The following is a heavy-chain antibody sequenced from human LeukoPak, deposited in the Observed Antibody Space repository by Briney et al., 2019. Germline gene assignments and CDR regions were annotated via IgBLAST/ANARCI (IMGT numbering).Heavy chain of an antibody. J-gene: IGHJ3*02. CDR1: GFTFSSYW. CDR3: ASLIAVAVFPLLDAFDI. V-gene: IGHV3-7*01. CDR2: IKQDGSEK. D-gene: IGHD6-19*01. Sequence: GGSLRLSCAASGFTFSSYWMSWVRQAPGKGLEWVANIKQDGSEKYYVDSVKGRFTISRDNAKNSLYLQMNSLRAEDTAVYYCASLIAVAVFPLLDAFDIWGQGTMVTVSS.